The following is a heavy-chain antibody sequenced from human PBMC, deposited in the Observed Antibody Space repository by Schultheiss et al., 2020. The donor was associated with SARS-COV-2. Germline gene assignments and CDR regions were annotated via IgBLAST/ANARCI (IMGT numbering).Heavy chain of an antibody. D-gene: IGHD1-26*01. CDR2: ISGSGGST. V-gene: IGHV3-23*01. J-gene: IGHJ4*02. CDR1: GFTFSDLY. Sequence: GGSLRLSCAASGFTFSDLYMDWVRQAPGKGLEWVSAISGSGGSTYYADSVKGRFTISRDNSKNTLYLQMNSLRAEDTAVYYCAKGSGNRDYWGQGTLVTVSS. CDR3: AKGSGNRDY.